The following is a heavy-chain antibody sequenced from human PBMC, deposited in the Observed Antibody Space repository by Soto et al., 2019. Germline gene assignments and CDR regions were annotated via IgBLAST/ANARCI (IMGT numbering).Heavy chain of an antibody. Sequence: SQTLSLTCAISGDSVSSINSAWNWISQSPSRGLEWLGRTYYRSQWYSEYALSVNSRITINPDTSKNQFSLRLNSVTPEDTAVYFCARNTGHNLLDVWGQGTMVTVSS. CDR2: TYYRSQWYS. CDR1: GDSVSSINSA. CDR3: ARNTGHNLLDV. J-gene: IGHJ3*01. V-gene: IGHV6-1*01.